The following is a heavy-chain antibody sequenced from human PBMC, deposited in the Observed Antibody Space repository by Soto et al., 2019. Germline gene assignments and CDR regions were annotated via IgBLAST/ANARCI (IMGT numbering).Heavy chain of an antibody. CDR1: GGSTSSYY. Sequence: SETLSLTCTVSGGSTSSYYWSWIRQPPGKGLEWIGYIYYSGSTNYNPSLKSRVTISVDTSKSQFSLKLSSVTAADTAVYYCAREGEMKRADGKRLVRPYYGMDVWGQGTTVTVSS. CDR2: IYYSGST. D-gene: IGHD6-13*01. CDR3: AREGEMKRADGKRLVRPYYGMDV. J-gene: IGHJ6*02. V-gene: IGHV4-59*01.